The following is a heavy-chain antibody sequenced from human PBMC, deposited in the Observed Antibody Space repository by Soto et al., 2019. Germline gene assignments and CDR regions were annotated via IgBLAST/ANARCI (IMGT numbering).Heavy chain of an antibody. V-gene: IGHV3-74*01. D-gene: IGHD2-2*02. J-gene: IGHJ6*02. Sequence: PGGSLRLSCAASGFTFSKYWFHWVRQAPGKGLMWVSRIDPYDTGITYADSVKGRFTISRDNARNTLYLQMDSLTAEDTAVYYCARDHCSSTSCYIAYYYYGMDVWGQGTTVTVSS. CDR1: GFTFSKYW. CDR2: IDPYDTGI. CDR3: ARDHCSSTSCYIAYYYYGMDV.